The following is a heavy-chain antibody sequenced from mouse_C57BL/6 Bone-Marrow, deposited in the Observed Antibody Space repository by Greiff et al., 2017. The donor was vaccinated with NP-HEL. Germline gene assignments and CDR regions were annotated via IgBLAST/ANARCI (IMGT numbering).Heavy chain of an antibody. CDR3: ASPLYYGSPPWYFDV. CDR1: GYTFTDYY. D-gene: IGHD1-1*01. CDR2: INPYNGGT. V-gene: IGHV1-19*01. J-gene: IGHJ1*03. Sequence: EVQLQQSGPVLVKPGASVKMSCKASGYTFTDYYMNWVKQSHGKSLEWIGVINPYNGGTSYNQKFKGKATLTVDKSSSTAYMELNSLTSEDSAVYYCASPLYYGSPPWYFDVWGTGTTVTVSS.